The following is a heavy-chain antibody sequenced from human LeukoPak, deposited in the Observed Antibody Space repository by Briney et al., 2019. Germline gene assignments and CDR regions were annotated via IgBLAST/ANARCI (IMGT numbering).Heavy chain of an antibody. V-gene: IGHV4-39*07. D-gene: IGHD3-22*01. J-gene: IGHJ4*02. CDR2: IYYSGST. CDR3: ARGDYYDSSGFNYGYFDY. Sequence: SETLSLTCTVSGASISSTTYYWGWIRQPPRKGLEWIGSIYYSGSTYYNPSLKSRVTISVDTSKNQFSLKLSSVTAADTAVYYCARGDYYDSSGFNYGYFDYWGQGTLVTVSS. CDR1: GASISSTTYY.